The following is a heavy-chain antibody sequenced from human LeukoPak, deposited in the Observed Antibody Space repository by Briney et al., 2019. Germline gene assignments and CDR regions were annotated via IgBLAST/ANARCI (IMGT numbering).Heavy chain of an antibody. Sequence: SETLSLTCTVSGGSTSSYYWSWIRQPAGKGLEWIGRIYTSGSTNYNPSLKSRVTISVDKSKNQFSLKLSSVTAADTAVYYCARSMAVAGTHYWGQGTLVTVSS. CDR2: IYTSGST. CDR3: ARSMAVAGTHY. V-gene: IGHV4-4*07. J-gene: IGHJ4*02. D-gene: IGHD6-19*01. CDR1: GGSTSSYY.